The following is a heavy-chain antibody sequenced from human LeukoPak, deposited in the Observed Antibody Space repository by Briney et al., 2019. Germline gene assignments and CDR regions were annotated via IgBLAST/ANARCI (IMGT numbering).Heavy chain of an antibody. CDR3: RNGHYDSYA. J-gene: IGHJ5*02. Sequence: GGSLRLSCVTSGFSFSSFWMNWVRQAPGKGLEWVANIKGDGSEKYYVDSVKGRFTISRDNAKSSLYLQMNSLRAEDTAVYYCRNGHYDSYAWDQGTLVTVSS. CDR2: IKGDGSEK. CDR1: GFSFSSFW. D-gene: IGHD3-22*01. V-gene: IGHV3-7*01.